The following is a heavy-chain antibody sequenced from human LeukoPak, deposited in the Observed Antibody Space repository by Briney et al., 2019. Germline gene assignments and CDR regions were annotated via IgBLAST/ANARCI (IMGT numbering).Heavy chain of an antibody. D-gene: IGHD6-13*01. CDR1: GFTLSSYW. CDR2: IKYDGSEK. V-gene: IGHV3-7*01. J-gene: IGHJ4*02. Sequence: PGGSLRLSCAASGFTLSSYWMSWVRQAPGKGLEWVANIKYDGSEKDYVGSVKGRFTISRDNAKNSLYLQMNSLRAEDTAVYYCARDIAPAGLFFDYWGQGTLVTVSS. CDR3: ARDIAPAGLFFDY.